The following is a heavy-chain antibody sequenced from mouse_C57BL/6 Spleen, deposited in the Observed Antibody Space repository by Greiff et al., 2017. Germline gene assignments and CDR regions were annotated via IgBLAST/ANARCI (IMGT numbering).Heavy chain of an antibody. CDR2: IDPEDGET. CDR1: GFNIKDYY. V-gene: IGHV14-2*01. CDR3: ARPFYGSSYFDC. D-gene: IGHD1-1*01. Sequence: EVKLMESGAELVKPGASVKLSCTASGFNIKDYYMHWVKQRTEQGLEWIGRIDPEDGETKYAPKFQGKATITADTSSNTAYLQLSRLTSEDTAVYYCARPFYGSSYFDCWGQGTTLTGAS. J-gene: IGHJ2*01.